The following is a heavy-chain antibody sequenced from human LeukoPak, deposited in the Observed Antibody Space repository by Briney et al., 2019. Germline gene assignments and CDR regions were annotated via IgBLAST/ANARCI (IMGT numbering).Heavy chain of an antibody. D-gene: IGHD3-10*01. CDR1: GGSISSYY. Sequence: SETLSLTCTVSGGSISSYYWSWIRQPPGKGLEWIGYIYYTGNTNYHPSLKSRVTISVDTSKNQFSLKLSSVTAADTAVYHCARGLITIVGGDNWFDPWGQGTLVTVSS. J-gene: IGHJ5*02. V-gene: IGHV4-59*01. CDR2: IYYTGNT. CDR3: ARGLITIVGGDNWFDP.